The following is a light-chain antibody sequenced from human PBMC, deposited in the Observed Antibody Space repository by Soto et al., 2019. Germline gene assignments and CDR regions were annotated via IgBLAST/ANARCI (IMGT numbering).Light chain of an antibody. J-gene: IGKJ1*01. Sequence: EMVFTQSPGTLSLSPGKRATLSCRASQSVSSTYLAWYQQKPGQAPRLLIYGASTRATGIPARFSGSGSGTDFTLTISSLEPEDFAVYYCQQRSNWPRTFGQGTKVDI. CDR2: GAS. CDR1: QSVSSTY. V-gene: IGKV3-11*01. CDR3: QQRSNWPRT.